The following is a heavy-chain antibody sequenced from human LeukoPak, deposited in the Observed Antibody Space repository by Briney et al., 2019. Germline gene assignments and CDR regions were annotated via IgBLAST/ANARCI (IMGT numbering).Heavy chain of an antibody. J-gene: IGHJ4*02. Sequence: GGSLRLSCAASGFTFSSYSMNWVRQAPGKGLEWVSSISSSSSYIYYADSVKGRFTISRDNAKNSLYLQMNSLRAEDTAVYYCAREGLFYYDSSDYPDYWGQGTLVTVSS. V-gene: IGHV3-21*01. CDR2: ISSSSSYI. CDR1: GFTFSSYS. D-gene: IGHD3-22*01. CDR3: AREGLFYYDSSDYPDY.